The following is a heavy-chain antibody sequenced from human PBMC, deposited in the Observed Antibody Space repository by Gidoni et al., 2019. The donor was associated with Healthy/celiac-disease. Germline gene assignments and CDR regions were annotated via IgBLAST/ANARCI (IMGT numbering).Heavy chain of an antibody. CDR3: AKNKLRYFDWLDY. CDR2: ISYDGSNK. J-gene: IGHJ4*02. Sequence: QVQLVESGGGVVQPGGSLRLSCAASGFTFSSYGMHWVLQAPGQGLEWVAVISYDGSNKYYADSVKGRFTISRDNSKNTLYLQMNSLRAEDTAVYYCAKNKLRYFDWLDYWGQGTLVTVSS. V-gene: IGHV3-30*18. CDR1: GFTFSSYG. D-gene: IGHD3-9*01.